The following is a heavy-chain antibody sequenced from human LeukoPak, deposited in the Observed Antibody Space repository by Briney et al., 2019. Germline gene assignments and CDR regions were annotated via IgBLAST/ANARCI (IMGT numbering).Heavy chain of an antibody. V-gene: IGHV4-34*01. J-gene: IGHJ4*02. CDR2: IDHRGTA. CDR1: GASYNAYY. CDR3: AVGITILGVAASFDS. Sequence: SETLSLTFSVYGASYNAYYWSWIRPPPGKGLEGIGGIDHRGTATYNPSLKSRLTISADASKNQFSLKLNSVTDAETAVYYCAVGITILGVAASFDSWGQGNLVSVSS. D-gene: IGHD3-3*01.